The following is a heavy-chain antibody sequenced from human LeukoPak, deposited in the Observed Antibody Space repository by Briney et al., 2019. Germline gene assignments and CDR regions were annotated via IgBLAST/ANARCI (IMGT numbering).Heavy chain of an antibody. CDR1: GFTFSSYA. V-gene: IGHV3-30*04. Sequence: GRSLRLSCAASGFTFSSYAMHWVRQAPGKGLEWVAVISYDGSNKYYADSVKGRFTISRDNSKNTLYLQMNSLRAEDTAVYYCAKVAGITIFGVVIMDYYFDYWGQGTLVTVSS. CDR2: ISYDGSNK. J-gene: IGHJ4*02. D-gene: IGHD3-3*01. CDR3: AKVAGITIFGVVIMDYYFDY.